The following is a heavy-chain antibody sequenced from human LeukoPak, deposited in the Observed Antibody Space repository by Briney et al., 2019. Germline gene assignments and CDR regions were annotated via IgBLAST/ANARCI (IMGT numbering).Heavy chain of an antibody. Sequence: GASVKVSCKASGGTFSSYAIGWVRQAPGQGLEWMGGIIPIFGTANYAQKFQGRVTITADKSTSTAYMELSSLRSEDTAVYYCASTVRALDGYNYWGAFDIWGQGTMVTVSS. D-gene: IGHD5-24*01. CDR2: IIPIFGTA. V-gene: IGHV1-69*06. CDR1: GGTFSSYA. J-gene: IGHJ3*02. CDR3: ASTVRALDGYNYWGAFDI.